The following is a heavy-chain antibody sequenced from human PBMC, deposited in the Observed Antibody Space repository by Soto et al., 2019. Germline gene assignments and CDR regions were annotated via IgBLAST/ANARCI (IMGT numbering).Heavy chain of an antibody. CDR2: ISAYSGNT. J-gene: IGHJ6*02. Sequence: ASVKVSCKASGYTFTSYGISWVRQAPGRGLEWMGWISAYSGNTNYAQKLQGRVAMTTDTSTSTAYMELRSLRSDDTAVYYCASYTIAVAGTTYYHYGMDVWGQGTTVTVSS. CDR3: ASYTIAVAGTTYYHYGMDV. V-gene: IGHV1-18*04. CDR1: GYTFTSYG. D-gene: IGHD6-19*01.